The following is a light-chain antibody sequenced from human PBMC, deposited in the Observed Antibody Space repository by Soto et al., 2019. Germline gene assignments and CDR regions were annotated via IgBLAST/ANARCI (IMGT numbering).Light chain of an antibody. Sequence: EIVMTQSPATLSVSPGERASLSCRASQSVGSNLAWYQQTAGQAPRLLIYGASTRATGIPARFSGSGSGTEFTLTISSLQSEAFAVYSCQQYTNWPYTFGPGTKLEIK. CDR2: GAS. V-gene: IGKV3-15*01. CDR3: QQYTNWPYT. CDR1: QSVGSN. J-gene: IGKJ2*01.